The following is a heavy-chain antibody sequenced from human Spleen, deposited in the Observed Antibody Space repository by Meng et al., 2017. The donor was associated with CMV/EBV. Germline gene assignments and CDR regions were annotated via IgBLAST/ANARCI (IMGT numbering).Heavy chain of an antibody. CDR1: GFTFGGYW. V-gene: IGHV3-7*01. D-gene: IGHD2/OR15-2a*01. CDR3: ARDRGPIVLVLTGIYYYYYGVDV. CDR2: IKQDGSEK. Sequence: GGSLRLSCGASGFTFGGYWMSWVRQAPGKGLEWVANIKQDGSEKYFVDSVKGRFTISRDNAKKTLYLQMNSLRPEDTAVYYCARDRGPIVLVLTGIYYYYYGVDVWGQGTTVTVSS. J-gene: IGHJ6*02.